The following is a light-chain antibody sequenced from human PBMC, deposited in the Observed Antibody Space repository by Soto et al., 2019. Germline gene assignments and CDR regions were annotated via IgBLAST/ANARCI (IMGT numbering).Light chain of an antibody. CDR1: QSIGTF. Sequence: IQMTQSPSSLSASVGDGVCIXCRASQSIGTFLNWYQQKPGEAPNLLIHTSFSLYSGVPSRFSGSGSGTDFTLTISSLQPEDFATYFCQQAFSAEWTFGQGTKVDI. J-gene: IGKJ1*01. CDR3: QQAFSAEWT. V-gene: IGKV1-39*01. CDR2: TSF.